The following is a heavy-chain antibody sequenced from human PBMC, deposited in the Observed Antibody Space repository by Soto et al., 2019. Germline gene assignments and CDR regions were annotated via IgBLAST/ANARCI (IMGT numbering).Heavy chain of an antibody. CDR1: GFSLSASDVG. J-gene: IGHJ4*02. V-gene: IGHV2-5*02. Sequence: SGPTLVNPTQTLTLTCTFSGFSLSASDVGVGWIRQPPGKALEWLALIYWDDDKRYSPSLKSRLTITKDTSKNQMVLTMTNMDPVDTATYYCAHSRYSRSSFDYWGQGTLVTVSS. D-gene: IGHD6-6*01. CDR2: IYWDDDK. CDR3: AHSRYSRSSFDY.